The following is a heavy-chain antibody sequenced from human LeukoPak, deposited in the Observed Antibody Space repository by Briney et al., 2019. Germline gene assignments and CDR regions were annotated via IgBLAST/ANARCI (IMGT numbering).Heavy chain of an antibody. CDR1: GGSISSYY. J-gene: IGHJ6*03. CDR2: IFYSGTT. CDR3: ARSVEGYCSGGSCYSYYYYMDV. D-gene: IGHD2-15*01. V-gene: IGHV4-59*01. Sequence: SETLSLTCTVSGGSISSYYWSWIRQPPGKGLEWIGFIFYSGTTNYNPSLKSRATISVDTSKNQFSLKLSSVTAADTAVYYCARSVEGYCSGGSCYSYYYYMDVWGKGTTVTVSS.